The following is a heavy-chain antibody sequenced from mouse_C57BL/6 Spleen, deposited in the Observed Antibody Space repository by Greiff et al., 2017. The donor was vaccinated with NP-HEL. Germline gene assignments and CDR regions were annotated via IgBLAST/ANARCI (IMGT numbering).Heavy chain of an antibody. V-gene: IGHV1-52*01. CDR1: GYTFTSYW. Sequence: VQLQQPGAELVRPGSSVKLSCKASGYTFTSYWMHWVKQRPIQGLEWIGNIDPSDSETHYNQKFKDKATLTVDKSSSTAYMQLSSLTSEDSAVYYCARRSYHYAMDYWGQGTSVTVSS. D-gene: IGHD1-1*01. J-gene: IGHJ4*01. CDR2: IDPSDSET. CDR3: ARRSYHYAMDY.